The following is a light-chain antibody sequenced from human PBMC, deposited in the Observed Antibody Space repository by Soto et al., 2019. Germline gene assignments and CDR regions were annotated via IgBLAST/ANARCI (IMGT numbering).Light chain of an antibody. Sequence: EIVLTQSPATLSLSPGERATLSCRASQSVSSYLAWYQQKRGQAPRLLIYDASNRAAGIPARFSGSGSGTDFPLTISSLEPEDFAVYYCQQRSNWPLYTFGQGTKLEIK. CDR1: QSVSSY. J-gene: IGKJ2*01. CDR3: QQRSNWPLYT. CDR2: DAS. V-gene: IGKV3-11*01.